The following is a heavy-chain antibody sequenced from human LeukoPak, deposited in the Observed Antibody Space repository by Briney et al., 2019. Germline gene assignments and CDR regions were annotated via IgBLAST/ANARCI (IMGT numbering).Heavy chain of an antibody. CDR3: ARDPGIAAADPY. V-gene: IGHV3-21*01. Sequence: GGSLRLSCAASGFTFSSYSMNWVRQAPGKGLEWVSSISSSSYIYYADSVKGRFTISRDNAKNSLYLQMNSLRAEDTAVYYCARDPGIAAADPYWGQGTLVTVSS. CDR1: GFTFSSYS. J-gene: IGHJ4*02. D-gene: IGHD6-13*01. CDR2: ISSSSYI.